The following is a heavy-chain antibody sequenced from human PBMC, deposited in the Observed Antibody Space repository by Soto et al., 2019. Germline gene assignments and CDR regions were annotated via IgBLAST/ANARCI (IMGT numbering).Heavy chain of an antibody. CDR3: ARGQGVVTFLRGGKHNWFDP. D-gene: IGHD2-21*02. CDR2: IIPIFGTA. CDR1: GCTFSSYA. J-gene: IGHJ5*02. Sequence: GSSVKVSCKASGCTFSSYAISWVRQALGQGLEWMGGIIPIFGTANYAQKFQGRVTITADESTSTAYMELSSMRSEDTAVYYCARGQGVVTFLRGGKHNWFDPWGQGTLVTVSS. V-gene: IGHV1-69*13.